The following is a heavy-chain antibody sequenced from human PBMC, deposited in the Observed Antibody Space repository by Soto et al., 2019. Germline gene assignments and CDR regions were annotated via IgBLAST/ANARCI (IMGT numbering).Heavy chain of an antibody. J-gene: IGHJ3*02. CDR2: ISTSSSTI. CDR3: ARDRTYYYGSGSYYNPSFDI. D-gene: IGHD3-10*01. Sequence: GGSLRLSCASSGFTFSSYSMNWVRQARGKGLELVSYISTSSSTIYYADSVKGRFTISRDNAKNSLYLQMNSLRDEDTAVYYCARDRTYYYGSGSYYNPSFDIWGQGTMVTVSS. V-gene: IGHV3-48*02. CDR1: GFTFSSYS.